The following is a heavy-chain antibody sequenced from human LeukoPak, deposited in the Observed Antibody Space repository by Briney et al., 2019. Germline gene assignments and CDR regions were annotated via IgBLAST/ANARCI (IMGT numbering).Heavy chain of an antibody. Sequence: GGSLRLSCAASGFTFSDHYMDWVRQAPGKGREWIGRIRNKANSYTTEYAASVKGRFTISRHDSKNSLYLQMNSLKTEDTAVYYCARPINYYYFYMDVWGKGTTVTV. CDR1: GFTFSDHY. V-gene: IGHV3-72*01. CDR3: ARPINYYYFYMDV. J-gene: IGHJ6*03. CDR2: IRNKANSYTT.